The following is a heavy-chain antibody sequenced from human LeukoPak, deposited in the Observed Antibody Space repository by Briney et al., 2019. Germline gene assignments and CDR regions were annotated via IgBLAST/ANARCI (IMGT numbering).Heavy chain of an antibody. V-gene: IGHV3-30-3*01. J-gene: IGHJ4*02. CDR2: ISYDGSNK. CDR1: GFTFSSYA. Sequence: GGSLRLSCAASGFTFSSYAMSWVRQAPGKGLEWVAVISYDGSNKYYADSVKGRFTISRDNSKNTLYLQMNSLRAEDTAVYYCARDGLLEYWGQGTLVTVSS. CDR3: ARDGLLEY.